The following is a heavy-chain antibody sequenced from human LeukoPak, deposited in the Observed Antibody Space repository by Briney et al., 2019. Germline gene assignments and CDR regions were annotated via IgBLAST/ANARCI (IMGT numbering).Heavy chain of an antibody. CDR1: GYSFTSYW. Sequence: GESQKISCKGSGYSFTSYWIGWVRQMPGKGLEWMGIIYPGDSDTRYSPSFQGQVTISADKSLSTAYLQWSSPKASDTAMYYCARGSGSYHTAYMNWGQGSPVTVSS. V-gene: IGHV5-51*01. CDR2: IYPGDSDT. J-gene: IGHJ4*02. CDR3: ARGSGSYHTAYMN. D-gene: IGHD1-26*01.